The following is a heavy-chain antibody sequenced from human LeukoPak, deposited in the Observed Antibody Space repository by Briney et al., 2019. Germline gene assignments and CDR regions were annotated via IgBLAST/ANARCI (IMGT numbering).Heavy chain of an antibody. CDR1: GYTFTSYD. Sequence: ASVKVSCKASGYTFTSYDINWVRQATGQGLEWMGWMNPNSGNTGYAQKFQGRVTMTRNTSISTAYMELSSLRSEDTAVYYCARGQREPLIVTDAFDIWGQGTMVPVSS. CDR2: MNPNSGNT. J-gene: IGHJ3*02. D-gene: IGHD3-22*01. CDR3: ARGQREPLIVTDAFDI. V-gene: IGHV1-8*01.